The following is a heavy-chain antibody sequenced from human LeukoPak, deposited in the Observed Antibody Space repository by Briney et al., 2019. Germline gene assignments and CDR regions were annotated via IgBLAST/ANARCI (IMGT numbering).Heavy chain of an antibody. CDR3: ARDPGSHNSSGWYDY. Sequence: SLRLSCAASGFTFSDYYMSWIRQAPGKGLGWVSYMSSSGSTIYYADSVKGRFTISRDNAKNSLYLQMNSLRAEDTAVYYCARDPGSHNSSGWYDYWGQGTLVTVSS. V-gene: IGHV3-11*01. J-gene: IGHJ4*02. CDR1: GFTFSDYY. CDR2: MSSSGSTI. D-gene: IGHD6-19*01.